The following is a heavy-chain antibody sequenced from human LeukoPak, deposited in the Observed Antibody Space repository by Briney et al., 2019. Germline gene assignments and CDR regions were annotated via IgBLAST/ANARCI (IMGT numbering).Heavy chain of an antibody. V-gene: IGHV4-39*01. CDR2: IYYTGIT. D-gene: IGHD3-10*01. CDR3: ARLSFGSGNHWFDP. J-gene: IGHJ5*02. CDR1: GGSISSDSYY. Sequence: SETLSLTCTVSGGSISSDSYYWGWIRQPPGKALEWIGSIYYTGITYYNPSLKSRVTISVDTSKNQFSLKLTSVTAADTAVYYCARLSFGSGNHWFDPWGQGTLVTVSS.